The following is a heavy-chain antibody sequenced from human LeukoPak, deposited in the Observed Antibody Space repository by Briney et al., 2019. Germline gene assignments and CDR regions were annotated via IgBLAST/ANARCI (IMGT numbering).Heavy chain of an antibody. V-gene: IGHV3-33*01. CDR3: ATVRSCSGGDCYYLDY. Sequence: PGGSLRLSCAASGFTFRNYGMYSVRHAPGKGLEWVAVIWYDGSNKYYADSVKGRFTISRDNSKNTLYLQMNSLRAEDTAVYYCATVRSCSGGDCYYLDYWGQGTLVTVSS. D-gene: IGHD2-21*02. J-gene: IGHJ4*02. CDR1: GFTFRNYG. CDR2: IWYDGSNK.